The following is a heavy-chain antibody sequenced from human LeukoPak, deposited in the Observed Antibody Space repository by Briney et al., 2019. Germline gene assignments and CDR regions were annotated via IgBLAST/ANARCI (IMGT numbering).Heavy chain of an antibody. CDR1: GYNFANCW. V-gene: IGHV5-51*01. J-gene: IGHJ5*02. CDR3: AMGPCGKEQLVGNWFDP. Sequence: GGSLKISCKGSGYNFANCWIGWVRQVPGKGLEWMGIIYLGDSDTRYSPSFQGQVTISADKSIRTAYLQWSSLKASDTAMYYCAMGPCGKEQLVGNWFDPWGQGILVTVSS. CDR2: IYLGDSDT. D-gene: IGHD6-13*01.